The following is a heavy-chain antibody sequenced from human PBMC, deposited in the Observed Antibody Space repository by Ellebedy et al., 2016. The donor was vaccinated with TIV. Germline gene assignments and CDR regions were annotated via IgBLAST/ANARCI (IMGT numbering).Heavy chain of an antibody. CDR3: ARGASGYDYYYYYGMDV. V-gene: IGHV1-46*01. CDR1: GYTFTSYY. J-gene: IGHJ6*02. Sequence: AASVKVSCKASGYTFTSYYMHWVRQAPGQGLEWMGIINPSGGSTSYAQKFQGRVTMTRETSTSTVYMELSSLRSEDTAVYYCARGASGYDYYYYYGMDVWGQGTTVTVSS. CDR2: INPSGGST. D-gene: IGHD5-12*01.